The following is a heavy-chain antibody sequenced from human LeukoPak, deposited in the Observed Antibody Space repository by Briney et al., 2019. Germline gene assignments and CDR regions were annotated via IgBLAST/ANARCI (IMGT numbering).Heavy chain of an antibody. D-gene: IGHD1-7*01. CDR3: AKGDRITGTTSTFFDY. Sequence: GGSLRLSCAASEFTFSSYAMSWVRQAPGKGLEWVSAISGSGGSTYYADCVKGRFTISRDNSKNTLYLQMNSLRAEDTAVYYCAKGDRITGTTSTFFDYWGQGTLVTVSS. J-gene: IGHJ4*02. CDR2: ISGSGGST. V-gene: IGHV3-23*01. CDR1: EFTFSSYA.